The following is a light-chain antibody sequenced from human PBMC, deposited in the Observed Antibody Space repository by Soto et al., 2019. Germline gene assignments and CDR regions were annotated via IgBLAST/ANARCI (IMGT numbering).Light chain of an antibody. CDR3: QQYYSYPQT. J-gene: IGKJ1*01. Sequence: AIRMTQSPSSLSASTGDRVTITCRASQGISSYLAWYQQKPGKAPKLLIYAASTLPSGVPSRFSGSGSGTDFTLTISCLQSEDFATYYCQQYYSYPQTFGQGTKVEI. CDR1: QGISSY. V-gene: IGKV1-8*01. CDR2: AAS.